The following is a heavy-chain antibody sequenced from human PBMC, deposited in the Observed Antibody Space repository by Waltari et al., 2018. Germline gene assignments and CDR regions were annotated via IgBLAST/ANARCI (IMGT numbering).Heavy chain of an antibody. V-gene: IGHV4-34*01. Sequence: QVQLQQWGAGLLKPSETLSLTCAVYGGSFSGYYWSWIRQPQGKGLEWIGEINHSGSTNYNPSLKRRVTISVDTSKNQFSLKLSSVTAADTAVYYCARESRLRFLGPGYYYGMDVWGQGTTVTVSS. CDR1: GGSFSGYY. CDR3: ARESRLRFLGPGYYYGMDV. J-gene: IGHJ6*02. D-gene: IGHD3-3*01. CDR2: INHSGST.